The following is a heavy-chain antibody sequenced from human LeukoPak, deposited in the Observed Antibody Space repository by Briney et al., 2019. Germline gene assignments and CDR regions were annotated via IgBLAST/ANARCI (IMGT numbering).Heavy chain of an antibody. Sequence: GGSLRLSCAASGFTFSSYAMHWVRQAPGKGLEYVSAISNNGGSTYYANSVKGRFTISRDNSKNTLYLQMGSLRAEDTAVYYCAKDHGSGSSFDKNWFDPWGQGTLVTVSS. J-gene: IGHJ5*02. V-gene: IGHV3-64*01. CDR1: GFTFSSYA. D-gene: IGHD3-10*01. CDR2: ISNNGGST. CDR3: AKDHGSGSSFDKNWFDP.